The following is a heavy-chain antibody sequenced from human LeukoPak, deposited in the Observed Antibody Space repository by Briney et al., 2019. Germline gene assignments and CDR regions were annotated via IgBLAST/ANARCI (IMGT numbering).Heavy chain of an antibody. CDR1: GFTFSSYA. J-gene: IGHJ4*02. D-gene: IGHD5-12*01. CDR3: AKRSGYDRCEDY. V-gene: IGHV3-23*01. Sequence: SGGSLRLSCAASGFTFSSYAMSWVRQAPGKGLEWVSAISGSGGSTYYADSVKGRFTISRDNSKNTLYLQMNSLRAEDAAVYYCAKRSGYDRCEDYWGQGTLVTVSS. CDR2: ISGSGGST.